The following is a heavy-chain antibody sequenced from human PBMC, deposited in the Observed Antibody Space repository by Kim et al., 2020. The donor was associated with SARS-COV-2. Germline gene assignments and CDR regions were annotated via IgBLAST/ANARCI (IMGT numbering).Heavy chain of an antibody. V-gene: IGHV3-73*01. J-gene: IGHJ6*02. CDR3: TRLTVDGMDV. CDR2: AT. Sequence: ATAYAASVKGRFTISRDDSKNTAYLQMNSLKTEDTAVYYCTRLTVDGMDVWGQGTTVTVSS.